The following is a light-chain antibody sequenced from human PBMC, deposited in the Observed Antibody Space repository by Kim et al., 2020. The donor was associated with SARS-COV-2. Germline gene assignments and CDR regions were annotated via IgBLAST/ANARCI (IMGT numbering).Light chain of an antibody. J-gene: IGLJ3*02. CDR3: AAWDDSLGGLWV. CDR2: NDN. V-gene: IGLV1-44*01. CDR1: RSNGEANS. Sequence: QTVTVSCSGSRSNGEANSVTWYQQLPGTAPKLLIYNDNQRPSGVPDRFYGSKSGTSASLAISGLQSDDEADYYCAAWDDSLGGLWVFGGGTQLTVL.